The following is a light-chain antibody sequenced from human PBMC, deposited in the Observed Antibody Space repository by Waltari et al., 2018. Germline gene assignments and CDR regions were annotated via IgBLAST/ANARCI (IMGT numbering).Light chain of an antibody. Sequence: SYELTQPPSVSVSPGQTAMITCSGDDLPKKYASWYQQKPSQAPVVVIYEDTKAPSGIPERFSGSSSGTMATFTISGAQVEDEADYYCYSTDSSGNHRVFGRGTKLTVL. CDR1: DLPKKY. CDR3: YSTDSSGNHRV. J-gene: IGLJ3*02. CDR2: EDT. V-gene: IGLV3-10*01.